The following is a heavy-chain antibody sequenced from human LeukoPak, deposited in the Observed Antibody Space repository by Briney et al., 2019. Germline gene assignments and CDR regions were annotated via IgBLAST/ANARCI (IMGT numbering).Heavy chain of an antibody. CDR1: GGSISSSSYY. CDR2: IYYSGST. CDR3: ARVTKGEWDGFDY. J-gene: IGHJ4*02. V-gene: IGHV4-39*01. Sequence: PSETLSLTCTVSGGSISSSSYYWGWIRQPPGKGLEWIGSIYYSGSTYYNPSLKSRVTISVDTSENQFSLKLSSVTAADTAVYYCARVTKGEWDGFDYWGQGTLVTVSS. D-gene: IGHD2-8*01.